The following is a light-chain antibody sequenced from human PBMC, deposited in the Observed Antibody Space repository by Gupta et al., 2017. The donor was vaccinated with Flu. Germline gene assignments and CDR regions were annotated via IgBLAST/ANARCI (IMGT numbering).Light chain of an antibody. CDR3: QQSYSRPWT. CDR1: QNIKKY. V-gene: IGKV1-39*01. J-gene: IGKJ1*01. Sequence: PSSLSASVGDRVTITCRASQNIKKYLNWYRQKAGEAPRLLIYGAATLQSGVPSRISGSGFGTDFTLTISSLQTEDLATYYCQQSYSRPWTFGQGTEV. CDR2: GAA.